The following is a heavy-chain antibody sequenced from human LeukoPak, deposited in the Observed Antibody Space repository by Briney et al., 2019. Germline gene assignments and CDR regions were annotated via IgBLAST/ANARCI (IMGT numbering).Heavy chain of an antibody. V-gene: IGHV3-30*02. CDR1: GLSLSRNG. J-gene: IGHJ1*01. Sequence: PGGSLRLSCATSGLSLSRNGMHWVRQAPGQGLEWVAFYADSVKGRFTISRDTSRNTLFLQMNSLRTEDMAVYYCAKDWGQVPASISGHWGQGTLVTVSS. D-gene: IGHD2-2*01. CDR3: AKDWGQVPASISGH.